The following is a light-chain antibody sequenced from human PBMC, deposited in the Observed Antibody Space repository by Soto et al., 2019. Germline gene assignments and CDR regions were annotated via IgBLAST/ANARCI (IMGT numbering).Light chain of an antibody. CDR3: SSYTSSSTPYV. V-gene: IGLV2-14*01. J-gene: IGLJ1*01. CDR1: SSDVGGYNY. CDR2: DVS. Sequence: QSVLTQPASVSASPGQPITISCTGTSSDVGGYNYVSWYQQHPGKAPKLMIYDVSNRPSGVSNRFSGSKSGNTASLTISGLQAEDEADYYCSSYTSSSTPYVFGTGTKVTVL.